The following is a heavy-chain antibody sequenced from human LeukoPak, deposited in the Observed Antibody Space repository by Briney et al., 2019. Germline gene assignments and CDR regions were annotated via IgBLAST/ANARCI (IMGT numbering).Heavy chain of an antibody. CDR2: INPDGGGK. Sequence: GGSLRLSCAASGFNFSNYWMGWVRQAPGKGLEWVANINPDGGGKFYVDSVEGRFTISRDSAKNSLYLQMNSLRAEDTAMYYCARDGGRNFDYWGQGTLVTVSS. J-gene: IGHJ4*02. CDR1: GFNFSNYW. V-gene: IGHV3-7*01. CDR3: ARDGGRNFDY.